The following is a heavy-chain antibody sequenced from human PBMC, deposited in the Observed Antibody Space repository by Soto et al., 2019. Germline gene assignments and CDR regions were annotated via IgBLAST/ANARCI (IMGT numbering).Heavy chain of an antibody. J-gene: IGHJ6*03. CDR2: ISSSSSTI. CDR3: AREYSNYGLLDYYYYMDV. D-gene: IGHD4-4*01. V-gene: IGHV3-48*01. Sequence: GGSLRLSCAASGFTFSSYSMNWVRQAPGKGLEWVSYISSSSSTIYYADSVKGRFTISRDNAKNSLYLQMNSLRAEDTAVYYCAREYSNYGLLDYYYYMDVWGKGTTVTVSS. CDR1: GFTFSSYS.